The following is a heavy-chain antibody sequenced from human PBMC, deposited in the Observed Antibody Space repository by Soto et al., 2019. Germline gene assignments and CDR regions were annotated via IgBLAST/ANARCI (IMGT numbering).Heavy chain of an antibody. V-gene: IGHV1-18*01. Sequence: RASVKVSCKASGYTFNTYGINWVRQAPGQGLEWMGWINTDSGNPSYAQKFQGRVSMTRDTSSGTAYMEMRSLTSDDTAVYYCTRKKCIGDCYLFDYWGQGTLVTVS. J-gene: IGHJ4*02. CDR3: TRKKCIGDCYLFDY. CDR1: GYTFNTYG. D-gene: IGHD2-21*02. CDR2: INTDSGNP.